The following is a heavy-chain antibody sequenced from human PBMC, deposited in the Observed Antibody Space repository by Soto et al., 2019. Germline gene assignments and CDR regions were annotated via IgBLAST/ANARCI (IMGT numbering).Heavy chain of an antibody. CDR1: GFPFRNYA. J-gene: IGHJ4*02. Sequence: PGGSLRLSSAASGFPFRNYAMGWVRQAPGRGLEWVSTLSADGGTTYYADSVKGRFTISRDNSKNTLFVQMNSLRGEDTALYYCAKEWDFGVVFSSGVFDYWGQGALVTVSS. V-gene: IGHV3-23*01. CDR2: LSADGGTT. D-gene: IGHD3-3*01. CDR3: AKEWDFGVVFSSGVFDY.